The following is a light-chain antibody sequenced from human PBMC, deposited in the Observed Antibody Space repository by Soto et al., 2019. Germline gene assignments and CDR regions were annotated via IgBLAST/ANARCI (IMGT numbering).Light chain of an antibody. V-gene: IGKV4-1*01. J-gene: IGKJ5*01. CDR2: WAT. CDR3: QQYYRTPRA. Sequence: VITLSPDSLAVAMGEIATVNCKSIQSVLCSCNNKYFASWQQQNAGPPTMLLIDWATTGTAGVPERFSGSGSAADFTLTISSLQAEDVAVYYYQQYYRTPRAFGQGTRLEIK. CDR1: QSVLCSCNNKYF.